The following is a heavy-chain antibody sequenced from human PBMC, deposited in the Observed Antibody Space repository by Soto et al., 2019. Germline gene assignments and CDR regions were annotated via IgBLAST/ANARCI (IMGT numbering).Heavy chain of an antibody. CDR1: GFTISSYS. V-gene: IGHV3-48*02. Sequence: QPGGSLRLSCVASGFTISSYSMNWVRQAPGKGLEWVSYISSSSSTVHYADSVKGRFTISRDDAKNSLYLQMNSLRDEDTAVYYCARSGSNRLDYWGQGTLVTVSS. D-gene: IGHD1-26*01. CDR2: ISSSSSTV. CDR3: ARSGSNRLDY. J-gene: IGHJ4*02.